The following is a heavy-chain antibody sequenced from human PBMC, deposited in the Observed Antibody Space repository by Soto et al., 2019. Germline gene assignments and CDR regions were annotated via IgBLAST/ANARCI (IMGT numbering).Heavy chain of an antibody. CDR2: LKPSSAGT. CDR1: GYTFTSYY. D-gene: IGHD6-6*01. CDR3: AAPMSIAARPGYYFDY. V-gene: IGHV1-2*06. J-gene: IGHJ4*02. Sequence: GASVKISCKASGYTFTSYYRHLARQAPGQEHERMVRLKPSSAGTRTAQKLQGRVTMISDTSISTDYMEHYRMRSHDTAAYSRAAPMSIAARPGYYFDYYGQGALVTVSS.